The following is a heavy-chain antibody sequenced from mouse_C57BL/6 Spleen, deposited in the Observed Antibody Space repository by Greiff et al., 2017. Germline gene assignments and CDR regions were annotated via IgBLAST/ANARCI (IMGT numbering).Heavy chain of an antibody. Sequence: QVQLQQPGAELVMPGASVKLSCKASGYTFTSYWMHWVKQRPGQGLEWIGELDPSDSYTNYNQKFKGKSTLTVDKSSSTAYMQLSSLTSEDSAVYYCARRAVVDAMDYWGQGTSVTVSS. D-gene: IGHD1-1*01. CDR3: ARRAVVDAMDY. V-gene: IGHV1-69*01. CDR2: LDPSDSYT. J-gene: IGHJ4*01. CDR1: GYTFTSYW.